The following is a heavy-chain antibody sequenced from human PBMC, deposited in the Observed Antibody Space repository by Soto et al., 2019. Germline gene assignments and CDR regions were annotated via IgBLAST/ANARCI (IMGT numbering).Heavy chain of an antibody. CDR2: INPSGGST. D-gene: IGHD1-20*01. J-gene: IGHJ6*03. Sequence: ASVKVSCKASGYTFTSYYMHWVRQAPGQGLEWMGIINPSGGSTSYAQKFQGRVTMTRDTSTSTVYMELSSLRSEDTAVYYCARDPTSITGTTSQYYYYYLDVWGKGTTVTVSS. CDR3: ARDPTSITGTTSQYYYYYLDV. CDR1: GYTFTSYY. V-gene: IGHV1-46*03.